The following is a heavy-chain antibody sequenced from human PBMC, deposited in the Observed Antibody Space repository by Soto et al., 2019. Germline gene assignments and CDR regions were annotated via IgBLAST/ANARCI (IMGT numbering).Heavy chain of an antibody. CDR1: GFTISNFG. V-gene: IGHV3-30*03. CDR2: ISADGSDK. Sequence: QVQLVESGGGVVQPGRSLRLSGAASGFTISNFGMHWGRQAPGKGLEWVAAISADGSDKYFSDSVKGRFTISRDNSKNTLFLQMNRLRVADTAVYYCTLGSEVARKELDYWGQGTLVTVSS. CDR3: TLGSEVARKELDY. J-gene: IGHJ4*02. D-gene: IGHD3-10*01.